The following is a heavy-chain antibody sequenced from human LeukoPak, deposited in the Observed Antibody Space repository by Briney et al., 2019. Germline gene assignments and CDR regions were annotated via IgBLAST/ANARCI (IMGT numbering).Heavy chain of an antibody. CDR2: ISGSGGST. V-gene: IGHV3-23*01. CDR1: GFIFSSYA. CDR3: ACPYGVRTTGTRGYYFDY. J-gene: IGHJ4*02. Sequence: GGSLRLSCAASGFIFSSYAMSWVRQAPGKGLEWVSAISGSGGSTYYADSVKGRFTISRDNSKNTLYLQMNSLRAEDTAVYYCACPYGVRTTGTRGYYFDYWGQGTLVTVSS. D-gene: IGHD1-1*01.